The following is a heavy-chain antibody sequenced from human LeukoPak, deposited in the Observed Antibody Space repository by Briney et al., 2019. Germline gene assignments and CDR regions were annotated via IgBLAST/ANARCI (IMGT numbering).Heavy chain of an antibody. CDR1: GGSISNHY. J-gene: IGHJ5*02. CDR3: ARKALPGNWFDP. CDR2: IYASGST. Sequence: SETLSLTCTVSGGSISNHYWNWIRQPPEKGLEWIGRIYASGSTNYNPSLKSRVTMSLDTSKNQFSLNLSSVTAADTAVYYCARKALPGNWFDPWGQGTLVTVSS. V-gene: IGHV4-4*07.